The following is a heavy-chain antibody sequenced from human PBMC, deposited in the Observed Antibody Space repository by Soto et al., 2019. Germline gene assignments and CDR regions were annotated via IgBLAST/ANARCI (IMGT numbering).Heavy chain of an antibody. D-gene: IGHD4-17*01. CDR3: VKDLTTGRSPFDS. CDR2: ITGSGAST. J-gene: IGHJ4*02. V-gene: IGHV3-23*01. CDR1: GFTFSSYA. Sequence: EVQLLESGGDLVQPGGSLRLSCAASGFTFSSYAMSWVRQAPGKGLECVSVITGSGASTYPAASVKGRFTISRDNSKSTLHLQTNSLRAEDTAVYYCVKDLTTGRSPFDSWGQGTLVTVSS.